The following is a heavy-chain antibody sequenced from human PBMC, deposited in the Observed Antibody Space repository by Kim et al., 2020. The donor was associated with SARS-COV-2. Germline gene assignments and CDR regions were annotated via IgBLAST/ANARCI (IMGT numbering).Heavy chain of an antibody. CDR2: INHAGST. J-gene: IGHJ1*01. CDR1: GGSFSDFQ. V-gene: IGHV4-34*01. Sequence: SETLSLTCAVYGGSFSDFQWTWIRQTPGKGLEWIGEINHAGSTNYNPSLRSRISMSVDTPKNQFSLKLSSVTAADTAVYYCAAGAPGHWGQGTLVTVSS. CDR3: AAGAPGH.